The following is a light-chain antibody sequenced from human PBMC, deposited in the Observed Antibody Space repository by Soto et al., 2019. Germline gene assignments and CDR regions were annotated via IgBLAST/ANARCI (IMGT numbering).Light chain of an antibody. CDR2: DSS. V-gene: IGKV3-11*01. J-gene: IGKJ4*01. CDR3: QQRSHWPALT. Sequence: EIVLTQSPATLSLSPGEIATLYCRASKTVSTSVALYQQKPGHAPRLLMYDSSHRATGIPDRFSASGAGTDFTLTINSLEPEAFGVYYCQQRSHWPALTFGGGTKVEIK. CDR1: KTVSTS.